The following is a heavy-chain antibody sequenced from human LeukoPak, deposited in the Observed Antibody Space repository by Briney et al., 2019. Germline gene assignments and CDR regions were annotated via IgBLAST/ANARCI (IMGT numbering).Heavy chain of an antibody. Sequence: ETLSLTCAVYGGSFSGYYWSWIRQAPGKGLEWVGRIKSKTDGGTTDYAAPVKGRFTISRDDSKNTLYLQMNSLKTEDTAVYYCTPRDYWGQGTLVTVSS. V-gene: IGHV3-15*01. CDR3: TPRDY. CDR1: GGSFSGYY. J-gene: IGHJ4*02. CDR2: IKSKTDGGTT.